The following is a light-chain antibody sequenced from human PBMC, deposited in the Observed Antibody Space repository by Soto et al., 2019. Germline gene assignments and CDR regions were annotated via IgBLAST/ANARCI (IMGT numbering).Light chain of an antibody. CDR1: QSINSY. CDR2: AAS. J-gene: IGKJ1*01. CDR3: QQSYSTPRT. Sequence: DIQMTQSPSSLSASVGDRVTITCRASQSINSYLNWYQQKPGKAPKLLIYAASSLQSGVPSRFSGSGSGTDFTLTISSLQPEDFATYYCQQSYSTPRTFGQGTKADIK. V-gene: IGKV1-39*01.